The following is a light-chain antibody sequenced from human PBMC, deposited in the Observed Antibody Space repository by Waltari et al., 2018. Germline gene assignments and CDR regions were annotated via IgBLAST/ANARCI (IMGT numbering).Light chain of an antibody. Sequence: EIVLTQSPATLSLSPGETATLSCRASQSVGTYLAWYQQKPGQAPRLLIYDASNRATGIPDRFRGIGSGTDFTLTISSLEPEDFAVYYCQQRSSWTPHTFGQGARLEIK. J-gene: IGKJ2*01. V-gene: IGKV3-11*01. CDR3: QQRSSWTPHT. CDR2: DAS. CDR1: QSVGTY.